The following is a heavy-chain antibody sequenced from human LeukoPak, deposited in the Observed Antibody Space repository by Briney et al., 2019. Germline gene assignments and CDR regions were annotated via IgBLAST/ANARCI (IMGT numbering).Heavy chain of an antibody. D-gene: IGHD3-22*01. CDR1: GGTFSSYA. V-gene: IGHV1-69*13. Sequence: SVKVSCKASGGTFSSYAISWVRQAPGQGLEWMGGIIPIFGTANYAQKFQGRVTITADESTSTAYMELSSLRSEDTAVYYCAREAYYYDSSGYLWVDAFDIWGQGTMVTVSS. CDR2: IIPIFGTA. CDR3: AREAYYYDSSGYLWVDAFDI. J-gene: IGHJ3*02.